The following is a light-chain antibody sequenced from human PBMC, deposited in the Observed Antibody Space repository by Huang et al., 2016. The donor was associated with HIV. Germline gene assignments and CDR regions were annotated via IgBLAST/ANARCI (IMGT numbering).Light chain of an antibody. V-gene: IGKV3-11*01. J-gene: IGKJ4*01. CDR1: QRVSSY. Sequence: EIVLTQSPATLSLSPGERATLSCRASQRVSSYLAWYQQKPGQAPRLLLYTASNRATGIPARFSGSGSGTDFTLTISSLEPEDFAIYYCQQSSSWPPLTFGGGTKVEIK. CDR2: TAS. CDR3: QQSSSWPPLT.